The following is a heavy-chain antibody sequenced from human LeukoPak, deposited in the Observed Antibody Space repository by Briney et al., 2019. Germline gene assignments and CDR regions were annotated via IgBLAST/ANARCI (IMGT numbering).Heavy chain of an antibody. Sequence: GGSLRLSCAASGFTFSSYWMHWVRQAPGKGLVWVSRINSDGSATRYADSVKGRFTISRDNAKNTVYLQMNSLRAEDTAVYYCARDPHGSGSIHDAFDIWGQGTMVTVSS. CDR2: INSDGSAT. D-gene: IGHD3-10*01. J-gene: IGHJ3*02. V-gene: IGHV3-74*01. CDR3: ARDPHGSGSIHDAFDI. CDR1: GFTFSSYW.